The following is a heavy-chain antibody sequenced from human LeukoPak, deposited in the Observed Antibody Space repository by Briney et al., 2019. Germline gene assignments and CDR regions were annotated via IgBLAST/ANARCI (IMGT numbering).Heavy chain of an antibody. J-gene: IGHJ4*02. V-gene: IGHV5-51*01. CDR3: ARQSRAYQPPFSWGPKSIQPYYFDS. CDR2: IHPSDSDT. D-gene: IGHD5-18*01. Sequence: PGESLKISCKGSGYSFTNSWIGWVRQMPGKGLEWMGIIHPSDSDTTYSPSLRGQGRVTISANKSISTAYLQWSSLEVSDTAIYYCARQSRAYQPPFSWGPKSIQPYYFDSWGQGTVVTVSS. CDR1: GYSFTNSW.